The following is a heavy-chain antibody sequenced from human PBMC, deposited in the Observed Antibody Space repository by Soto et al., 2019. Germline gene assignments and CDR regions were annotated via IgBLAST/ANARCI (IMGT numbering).Heavy chain of an antibody. D-gene: IGHD1-26*01. CDR3: ARGPLIVGATNGY. Sequence: ASVKVSCKASGDTFTSYGISWVRQATGQGLEWMGWMNPNSGNTGYAQKFQGRVTMTRNTSISTAYMELSSLRSEDTAVYYCARGPLIVGATNGYWGQGTLVTVSS. CDR2: MNPNSGNT. V-gene: IGHV1-8*02. J-gene: IGHJ4*02. CDR1: GDTFTSYG.